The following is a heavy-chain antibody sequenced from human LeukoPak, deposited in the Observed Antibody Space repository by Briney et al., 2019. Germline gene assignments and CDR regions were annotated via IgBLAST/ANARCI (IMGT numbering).Heavy chain of an antibody. V-gene: IGHV1-8*02. CDR3: ARDKWSGSYPFDY. J-gene: IGHJ4*02. D-gene: IGHD1-26*01. CDR1: GYTFTSYG. Sequence: ASVKVSCKASGYTFTSYGISWVRQATGQGLEWMGWMNPNSGNTGYAQKFQGRVTMTRNTSISTAYMELSSLRSEDTAVYYCARDKWSGSYPFDYWGQGTLVTVSS. CDR2: MNPNSGNT.